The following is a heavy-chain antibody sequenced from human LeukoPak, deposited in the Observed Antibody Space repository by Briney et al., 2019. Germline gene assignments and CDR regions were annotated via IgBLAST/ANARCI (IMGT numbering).Heavy chain of an antibody. CDR3: ARDNSVRDEAWWFNP. D-gene: IGHD5-24*01. J-gene: IGHJ5*02. CDR2: ISPSGGST. V-gene: IGHV1-46*01. CDR1: GHTFTSNY. Sequence: ASVKVSCKAFGHTFTSNYMHWVRQAPGQGPEWMGVISPSGGSTTYAQKFQGRVTLTRDMSTSTDYLELSSLRSEDTAVYYCARDNSVRDEAWWFNPWGQGALVTVSS.